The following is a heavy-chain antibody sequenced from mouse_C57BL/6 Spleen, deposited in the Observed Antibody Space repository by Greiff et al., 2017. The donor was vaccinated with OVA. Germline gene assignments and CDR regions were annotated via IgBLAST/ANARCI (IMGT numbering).Heavy chain of an antibody. Sequence: QVQLQQPGAELVKPGASVKLSCKASGYTFTSYWMHWVKQRPGQGLEWIGMIHPNSGSTNYNEKFKSKATLTVDKSSSTAYMQLSSLTSEDSAVYYCARSGHHSSGYYFDYWGQGTTLTVSS. J-gene: IGHJ2*01. CDR2: IHPNSGST. D-gene: IGHD3-2*02. CDR3: ARSGHHSSGYYFDY. CDR1: GYTFTSYW. V-gene: IGHV1-64*01.